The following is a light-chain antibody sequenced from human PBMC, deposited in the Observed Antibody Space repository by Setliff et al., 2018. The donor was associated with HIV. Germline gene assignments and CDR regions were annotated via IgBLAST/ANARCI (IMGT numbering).Light chain of an antibody. J-gene: IGKJ4*01. CDR3: QQYGSSLRLT. V-gene: IGKV3-20*01. Sequence: EIVLTQSPGTLSLSPGERATLSCRASLSISSSYLAWYQQKPGQAPRLLIYGASSRATGIPDRFSGSGSGTDFTLTISRLEPEDFAVYYCQQYGSSLRLTFGGGTKVDIK. CDR1: LSISSSY. CDR2: GAS.